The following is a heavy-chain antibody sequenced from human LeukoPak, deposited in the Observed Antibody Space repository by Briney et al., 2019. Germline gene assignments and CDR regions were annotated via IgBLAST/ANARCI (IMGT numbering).Heavy chain of an antibody. CDR3: AKHLALVGATTTYDY. CDR1: GFTFSSYN. CDR2: ISSSSSYI. J-gene: IGHJ4*02. V-gene: IGHV3-21*04. Sequence: PGGSLRLSCIGSGFTFSSYNMNWVRQAPGKGLEWVSSISSSSSYIYYADSVKGRFTISRDNAKNTLYLQMNSLRAEDTAVYYCAKHLALVGATTTYDYWGQGTLVIVSS. D-gene: IGHD1-26*01.